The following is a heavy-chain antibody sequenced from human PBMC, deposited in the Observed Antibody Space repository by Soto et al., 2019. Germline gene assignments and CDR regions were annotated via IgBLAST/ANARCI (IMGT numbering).Heavy chain of an antibody. D-gene: IGHD3-16*01. J-gene: IGHJ6*02. Sequence: QVQLVQSGDEVKKPGASVKVSCKASGYIFVNYGIAWVRQAPGQGLEWMGWISPYTGNTHSATKVQGRLTMTTDTSTSTAYMDLGSLTSDDTAVYYCVMVDNYVTPTPQDVWGQGTTVSVSS. CDR3: VMVDNYVTPTPQDV. CDR1: GYIFVNYG. CDR2: ISPYTGNT. V-gene: IGHV1-18*01.